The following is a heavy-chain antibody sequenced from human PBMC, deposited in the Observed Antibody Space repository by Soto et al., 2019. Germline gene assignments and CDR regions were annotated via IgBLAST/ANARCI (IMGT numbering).Heavy chain of an antibody. V-gene: IGHV3-30-3*01. CDR1: GFTFSSYA. D-gene: IGHD3-10*01. CDR2: ISYDGSNK. J-gene: IGHJ4*02. Sequence: PGGSLRLSCAASGFTFSSYAMHWVRQAPGKGLEWVAVISYDGSNKYYADSVKGRFTISRDNSKNTLYLQMNSLRAEDTAVYYCARDARVRTFDYWGQGTLVTVSS. CDR3: ARDARVRTFDY.